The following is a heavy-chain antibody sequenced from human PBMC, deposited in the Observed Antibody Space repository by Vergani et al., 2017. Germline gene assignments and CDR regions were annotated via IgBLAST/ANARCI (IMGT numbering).Heavy chain of an antibody. CDR3: AKDHYDFWSGYPNLSPFDL. Sequence: EVQLVESGGGLVQPGRSLRLSCAASGFTFDDYAMHWVRQAPGKGLEWVSGISCNSGSIGYADSVKGRFTISRDNAKNSLYLQMNSLRAEDTALYYCAKDHYDFWSGYPNLSPFDLWGRGTLVTVSS. J-gene: IGHJ2*01. CDR1: GFTFDDYA. CDR2: ISCNSGSI. D-gene: IGHD3-3*01. V-gene: IGHV3-9*01.